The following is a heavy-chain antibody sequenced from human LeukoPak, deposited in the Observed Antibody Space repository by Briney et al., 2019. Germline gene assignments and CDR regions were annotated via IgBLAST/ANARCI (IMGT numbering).Heavy chain of an antibody. CDR3: AVMYSSNWYWFDP. J-gene: IGHJ5*02. Sequence: SETLSLTCTVSGGSISSYYWSWIRQPPGKGLEWIGYIYYSGSTNYNPSLKSRVTISVDTSKTQFSLKLSSVTAADTAVYYCAVMYSSNWYWFDPWGQGTLVTVSS. CDR2: IYYSGST. D-gene: IGHD6-13*01. CDR1: GGSISSYY. V-gene: IGHV4-59*08.